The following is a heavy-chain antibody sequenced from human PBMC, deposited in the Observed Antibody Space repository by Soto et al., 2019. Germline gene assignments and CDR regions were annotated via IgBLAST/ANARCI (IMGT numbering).Heavy chain of an antibody. Sequence: QVQLVQSGAEVKKPGASVKVSCKASGYTFTSYGISWVRQAPGQGLEWMGWISAYNGNTNYAQKLQGRVTMTTDTSTSTAYMELRSLRSDDTAVYYCVRDWMTPGYDFWSGTFDYWGQGTLVTVSS. CDR3: VRDWMTPGYDFWSGTFDY. J-gene: IGHJ4*02. V-gene: IGHV1-18*01. D-gene: IGHD3-3*01. CDR1: GYTFTSYG. CDR2: ISAYNGNT.